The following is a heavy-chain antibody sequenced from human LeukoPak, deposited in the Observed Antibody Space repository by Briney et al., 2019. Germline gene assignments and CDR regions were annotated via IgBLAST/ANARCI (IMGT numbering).Heavy chain of an antibody. CDR1: GGSISSYY. V-gene: IGHV4-59*01. D-gene: IGHD5-12*01. CDR3: ARVSGYNWESFYHY. CDR2: IYYSGST. J-gene: IGHJ4*02. Sequence: SETLSLTCTVSGGSISSYYWSWIRQPPGKGLEWIGYIYYSGSTNYNPSLKSRVTISVDTSKNQFSLKLRSVTAADTAVYYCARVSGYNWESFYHYWGQGTLVTVSS.